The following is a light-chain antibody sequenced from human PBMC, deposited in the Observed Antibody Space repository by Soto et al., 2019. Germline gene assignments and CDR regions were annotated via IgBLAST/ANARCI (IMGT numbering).Light chain of an antibody. Sequence: DLQMTQSPSYVSASVGDRVTITCRASQGIGSWLAWFQQKPGKAPNLLIYAASNLQSGVPSRFSGSGSGTDFTLTISSLQPEDFATYYCQQANSSLFTFGPGTKVDIK. J-gene: IGKJ3*01. V-gene: IGKV1-12*01. CDR3: QQANSSLFT. CDR2: AAS. CDR1: QGIGSW.